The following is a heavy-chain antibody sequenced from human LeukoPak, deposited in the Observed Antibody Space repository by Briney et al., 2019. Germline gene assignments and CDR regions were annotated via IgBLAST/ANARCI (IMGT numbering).Heavy chain of an antibody. CDR2: INHSGST. Sequence: PSETLSLTCAVYGGSFSGYYWSWIRQPPGKGLEWIGEINHSGSTNYNPSLKSRVTISVDTSKNQFSLKLSSVTAADTAVYYCARYYGGNSDYYYGMDVWGQGTTVTVSS. D-gene: IGHD4-23*01. CDR1: GGSFSGYY. J-gene: IGHJ6*02. CDR3: ARYYGGNSDYYYGMDV. V-gene: IGHV4-34*01.